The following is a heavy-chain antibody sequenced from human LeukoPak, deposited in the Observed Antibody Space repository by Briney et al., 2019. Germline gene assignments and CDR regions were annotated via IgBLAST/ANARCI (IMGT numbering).Heavy chain of an antibody. CDR1: GFIFSSYA. D-gene: IGHD1-14*01. Sequence: GGSLRLSCAASGFIFSSYAMHWVRQAPDKGLEWVAVISHDGSDKYYADSVKGRFTISRDNPKKTLYLQMISLRAEDTAVYYCARRNHSVSKEIDYWGQGTLVTVSS. J-gene: IGHJ4*02. CDR2: ISHDGSDK. CDR3: ARRNHSVSKEIDY. V-gene: IGHV3-30*04.